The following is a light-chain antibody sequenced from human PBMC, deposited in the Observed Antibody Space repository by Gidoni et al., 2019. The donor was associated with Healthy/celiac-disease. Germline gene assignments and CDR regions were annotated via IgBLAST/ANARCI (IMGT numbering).Light chain of an antibody. Sequence: DIQMTQSPSFVSASVGDRVTITCRASQDISSWLAWYQQKPGKAPEPLIYAASSLQSGVPSKFSGSGSGTDFTLTISSLQPEDFATYYCQQANSFPLTFGQGTRLEIK. CDR3: QQANSFPLT. CDR1: QDISSW. J-gene: IGKJ5*01. CDR2: AAS. V-gene: IGKV1D-12*01.